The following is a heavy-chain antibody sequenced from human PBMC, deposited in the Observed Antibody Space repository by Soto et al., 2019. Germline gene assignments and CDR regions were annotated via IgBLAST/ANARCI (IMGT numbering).Heavy chain of an antibody. V-gene: IGHV4-59*08. CDR3: ASMGYHYGSGSYPLDY. CDR2: IYNSGST. J-gene: IGHJ4*02. CDR1: GGSISSYY. Sequence: QVQLQESGPGLVKPSETLSLTCTVSGGSISSYYWTWIRQPPGKGLEWIGFIYNSGSTHYNPSLMSRVTISVDSSKSQFSLKRMTVTAADTAVYYCASMGYHYGSGSYPLDYWGQGTLVTVSS. D-gene: IGHD3-10*01.